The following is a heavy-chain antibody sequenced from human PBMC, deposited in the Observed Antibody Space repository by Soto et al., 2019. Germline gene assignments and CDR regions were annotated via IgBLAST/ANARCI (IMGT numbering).Heavy chain of an antibody. CDR2: LNQDGSDK. D-gene: IGHD3-10*01. J-gene: IGHJ5*02. CDR1: EFTFSNYW. V-gene: IGHV3-7*03. CDR3: ARAGSAGSVDA. Sequence: EVQLVESGGGSVQPGGSLRLSCAASEFTFSNYWMSWVRQSSGKGLEWVANLNQDGSDKYYVDSVKGRFTISRDNTNNARYLQMNSLRGDDTAVYYCARAGSAGSVDAWGQGTLVTVSS.